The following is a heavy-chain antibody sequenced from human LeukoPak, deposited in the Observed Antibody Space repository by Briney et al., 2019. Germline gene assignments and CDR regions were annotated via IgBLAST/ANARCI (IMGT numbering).Heavy chain of an antibody. CDR3: ARDVHSGAYTFDY. Sequence: SGGSLRLSCAASAFTFNSFSMKWVRQAPGKGLEWVSYISSISTIIYYAGSVKGRFTISRDNAKNSLYLQMNSLRDEDTAVYYCARDVHSGAYTFDYWGQGTLVTVSS. J-gene: IGHJ4*02. CDR2: ISSISTII. D-gene: IGHD1-26*01. V-gene: IGHV3-48*02. CDR1: AFTFNSFS.